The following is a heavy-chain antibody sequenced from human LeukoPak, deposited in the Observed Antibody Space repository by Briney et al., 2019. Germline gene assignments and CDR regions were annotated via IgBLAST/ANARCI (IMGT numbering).Heavy chain of an antibody. J-gene: IGHJ4*02. Sequence: QPGRSLRLSCAASGFTFSSYAMHWVRQAPGKGLEWVAVISYDGTNKYYADSVKGRFTISRDNSKNTLYPQMNSLRAEDTAVYYCARDSIHLWLRGWFDYWAREPWSPSPQ. CDR1: GFTFSSYA. V-gene: IGHV3-30-3*01. CDR3: ARDSIHLWLRGWFDY. CDR2: ISYDGTNK. D-gene: IGHD5-18*01.